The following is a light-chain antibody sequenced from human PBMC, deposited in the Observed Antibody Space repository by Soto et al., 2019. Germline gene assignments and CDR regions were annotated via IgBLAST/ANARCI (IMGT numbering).Light chain of an antibody. CDR3: SSYTSSSTQV. J-gene: IGLJ2*01. CDR1: SSDVGGYNC. V-gene: IGLV2-14*01. CDR2: DVS. Sequence: QSALTQPASVSGSHGQSITISCTGTSSDVGGYNCVSWYQQHPGKAPKLMIYDVSNRPSGVSNRFSGSKSGNTASLTISGLQAEDEADYYCSSYTSSSTQVFGGGTKLTVL.